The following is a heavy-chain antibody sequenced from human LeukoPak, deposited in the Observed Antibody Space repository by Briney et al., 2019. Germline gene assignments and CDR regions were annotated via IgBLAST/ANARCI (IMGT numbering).Heavy chain of an antibody. CDR1: GFIFSSYW. D-gene: IGHD1-26*01. CDR2: INSDGSTT. J-gene: IGHJ6*03. CDR3: ARDAHSLGWDLGPHYYYYMDV. Sequence: QSGGSLRLSCAASGFIFSSYWIHWVRQAPGKGLVWVSRINSDGSTTNYADSVKGRFTISRDNSKNTLYLQMNSLRAEDTAVYYCARDAHSLGWDLGPHYYYYMDVWGKGTTVTISS. V-gene: IGHV3-74*01.